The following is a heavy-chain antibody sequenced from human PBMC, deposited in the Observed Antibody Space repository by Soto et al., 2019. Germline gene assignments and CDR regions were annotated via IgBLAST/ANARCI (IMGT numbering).Heavy chain of an antibody. V-gene: IGHV1-8*01. Sequence: GASVKVSCKASGYTFTSYDINWVRQATGQGLEWMGWMNPNSGNTGYAQKFQGRVTMTRNASISTAYMELSSLRSEDTAVYYCARGGPHYYDILTGTLIWGQGTMVTVSS. CDR1: GYTFTSYD. D-gene: IGHD3-9*01. CDR2: MNPNSGNT. J-gene: IGHJ3*02. CDR3: ARGGPHYYDILTGTLI.